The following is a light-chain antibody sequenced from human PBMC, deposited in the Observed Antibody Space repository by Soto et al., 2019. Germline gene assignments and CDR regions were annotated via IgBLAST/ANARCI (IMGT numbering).Light chain of an antibody. J-gene: IGKJ1*01. Sequence: AIRMTRSPSSLSASTGDRVTITCRASQGISSYLAWYQQKPGKAPKLLIYAASTLQSGVPSRFSGSGSGTDFTLTISCLQSEDFATYYCQQYYSYPPWTFGQGNKVDIK. CDR3: QQYYSYPPWT. CDR2: AAS. V-gene: IGKV1-8*01. CDR1: QGISSY.